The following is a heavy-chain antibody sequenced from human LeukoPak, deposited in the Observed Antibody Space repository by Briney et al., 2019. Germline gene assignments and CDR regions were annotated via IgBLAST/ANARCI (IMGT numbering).Heavy chain of an antibody. J-gene: IGHJ4*02. CDR1: GFTFSDHA. CDR2: VGIAADT. V-gene: IGHV3-13*01. CDR3: VRQKKSHGNFDY. D-gene: IGHD1-26*01. Sequence: GGSMRLSCAASGFTFSDHAMHWVRQATGKGLEWVSAVGIAADTFYPGSVKGRFTISRENAKNSLYLQMNSLRVEDTAVYYCVRQKKSHGNFDYWGQGTLVTVSS.